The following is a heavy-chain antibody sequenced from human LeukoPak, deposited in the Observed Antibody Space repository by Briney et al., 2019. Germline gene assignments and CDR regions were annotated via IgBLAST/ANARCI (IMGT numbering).Heavy chain of an antibody. J-gene: IGHJ5*02. CDR3: ARVYDILTGVNWFDP. V-gene: IGHV1-18*01. CDR2: ISAYNGNT. Sequence: ASVKVSCKASGYTFTSYGISWVRQAPGQGLEWMGWISAYNGNTNYAQKLQGRVTMTTDTSTSTAYMELSRLRSDDTAVYYCARVYDILTGVNWFDPWGQGTLVTVSS. CDR1: GYTFTSYG. D-gene: IGHD3-9*01.